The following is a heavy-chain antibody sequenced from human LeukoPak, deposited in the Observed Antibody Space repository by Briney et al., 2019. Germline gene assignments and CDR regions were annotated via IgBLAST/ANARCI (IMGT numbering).Heavy chain of an antibody. Sequence: PGGSLRLSCAASGFAFSSYAMSWVRQAPGKGLEWVSTISSGTSGSTYYADSVKGRFTVSRDNSKNTLNLQMNSLRVEDTAVYYCAKDPIAVAGNNYYRMDVWGQGTTVTVSS. D-gene: IGHD6-19*01. CDR2: ISSGTSGST. CDR1: GFAFSSYA. J-gene: IGHJ6*02. V-gene: IGHV3-23*01. CDR3: AKDPIAVAGNNYYRMDV.